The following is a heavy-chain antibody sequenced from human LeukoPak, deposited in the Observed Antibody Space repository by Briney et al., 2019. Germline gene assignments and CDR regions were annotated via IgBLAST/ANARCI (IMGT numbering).Heavy chain of an antibody. Sequence: PSETLSLTCTVSGGSISSYYWSWIRQPAGKGLEWIGRIYTSGSTNYSASLKSRVSMSVDTPKNQFSLKLSSVTAADTAVFYCARENSGSYREFDYWGQGTLVTVSS. CDR1: GGSISSYY. V-gene: IGHV4-4*07. CDR2: IYTSGST. CDR3: ARENSGSYREFDY. J-gene: IGHJ4*02. D-gene: IGHD1-26*01.